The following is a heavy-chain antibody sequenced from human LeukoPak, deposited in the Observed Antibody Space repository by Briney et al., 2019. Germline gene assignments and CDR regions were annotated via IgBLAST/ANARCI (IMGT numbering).Heavy chain of an antibody. Sequence: LSLTCAVYGGSFSGYYWTWIRQAPGQGLEWISYVSGSDENKYYAGSVRGRFAISRDNAEKSLFLQMSNVRAEDTAVYYCARAGLGGHYIDYWGQGTLVTVSS. J-gene: IGHJ4*02. V-gene: IGHV3-11*01. CDR3: ARAGLGGHYIDY. D-gene: IGHD2-15*01. CDR1: GGSFSGYY. CDR2: VSGSDENK.